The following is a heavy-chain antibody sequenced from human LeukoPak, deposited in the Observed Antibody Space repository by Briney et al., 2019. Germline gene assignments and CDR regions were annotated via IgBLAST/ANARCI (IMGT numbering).Heavy chain of an antibody. CDR3: AKWAAAGNFDY. J-gene: IGHJ4*02. CDR2: LSGSGDTT. Sequence: GGSLRLSCAASGFTFSSYGMSWVRQAPGKGLEWVSSLSGSGDTTYYADSVKGRFTISRDNSKNTMYLQMNSLRAEDTAIYYCAKWAAAGNFDYWGQGTLVTVSS. V-gene: IGHV3-23*01. D-gene: IGHD6-13*01. CDR1: GFTFSSYG.